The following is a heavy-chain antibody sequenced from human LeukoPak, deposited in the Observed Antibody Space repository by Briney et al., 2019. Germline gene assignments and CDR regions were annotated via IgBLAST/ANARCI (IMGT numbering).Heavy chain of an antibody. V-gene: IGHV4-59*01. CDR1: GGSISSYY. J-gene: IGHJ4*02. D-gene: IGHD6-13*01. CDR3: ARENSNSWYLDY. Sequence: PSETLSLTCTVSGGSISSYYWSWIRQPPGKGLEWIGYIYYSGSTNYNPSLKSRVTISVGTSKNQFSLKLSSVTAADTAVYYCARENSNSWYLDYWGQGTLVTVSS. CDR2: IYYSGST.